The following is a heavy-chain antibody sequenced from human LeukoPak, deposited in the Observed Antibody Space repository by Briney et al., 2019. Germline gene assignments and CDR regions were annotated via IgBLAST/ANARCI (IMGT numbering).Heavy chain of an antibody. CDR3: AKSFGPNYSYYYYMDV. CDR2: ISGSGTTT. V-gene: IGHV3-23*01. Sequence: GGSLRLSCAASGFMFTDHALSWVRQAPGKGLEWVSSISGSGTTTYYADSVKGRFTISRDNSKNTLYLQMNSLRAEDTAVYYCAKSFGPNYSYYYYMDVWGKGSTVTVSS. CDR1: GFMFTDHA. J-gene: IGHJ6*03. D-gene: IGHD3-16*01.